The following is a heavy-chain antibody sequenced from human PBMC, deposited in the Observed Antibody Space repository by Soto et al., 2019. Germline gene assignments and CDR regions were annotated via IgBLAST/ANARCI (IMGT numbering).Heavy chain of an antibody. V-gene: IGHV3-48*01. CDR2: ISSSSSTI. D-gene: IGHD3-9*01. CDR1: GFTFSSYS. CDR3: ARDYDILTGYYPSSWFDP. J-gene: IGHJ5*02. Sequence: PGGSLRLSCAASGFTFSSYSMNWVRQAPGKGLEWVSYISSSSSTIYYADSVKGRFTISRDNAKNSLYLQMNSLRAEDTAVYYCARDYDILTGYYPSSWFDPWGQGTLVTVSS.